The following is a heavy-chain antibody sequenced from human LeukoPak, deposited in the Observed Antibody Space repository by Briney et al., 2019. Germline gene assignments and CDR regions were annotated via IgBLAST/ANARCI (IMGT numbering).Heavy chain of an antibody. J-gene: IGHJ4*02. CDR3: ARDVTALRGYSYGSTDSDY. CDR1: GYTFTSYY. CDR2: INPNSGGT. D-gene: IGHD5-18*01. V-gene: IGHV1-2*02. Sequence: ASVKVSCKASGYTFTSYYMHWVRQAPGQGLGWMGWINPNSGGTNYAQKFQGRVTMTRDTSISTAYMELSRLRSDDTAVYYCARDVTALRGYSYGSTDSDYWGQGTLVTVSS.